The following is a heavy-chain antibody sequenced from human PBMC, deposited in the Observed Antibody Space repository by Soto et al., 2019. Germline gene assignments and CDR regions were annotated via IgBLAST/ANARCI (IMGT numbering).Heavy chain of an antibody. J-gene: IGHJ5*02. D-gene: IGHD2-15*01. CDR3: AVIVGEGLGPPKYNWFDP. V-gene: IGHV1-69*13. CDR1: LGTFSSYG. Sequence: ASVQVSCKASLGTFSSYGISWVRQAPGERLEWMGGIIPIFDTENYAQKFQGRVTITADESTRAAYMELSSLRSEDTAVYYCAVIVGEGLGPPKYNWFDPWGQGTLVTVSS. CDR2: IIPIFDTE.